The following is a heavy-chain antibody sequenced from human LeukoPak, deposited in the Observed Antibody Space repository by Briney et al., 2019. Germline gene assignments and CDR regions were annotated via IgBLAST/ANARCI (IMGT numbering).Heavy chain of an antibody. J-gene: IGHJ4*02. V-gene: IGHV3-66*01. CDR2: IYTGGNT. Sequence: GGSLRLSCAASGFTVSGNYMSWVRQAPGRGLEWVSVIYTGGNTYYADSVKGRFTISRDNSKNTLYVQMNSLRAEDTAVYYCAKSVSSGSYYNNDYWGQGTLVTVSS. CDR3: AKSVSSGSYYNNDY. D-gene: IGHD3-10*01. CDR1: GFTVSGNY.